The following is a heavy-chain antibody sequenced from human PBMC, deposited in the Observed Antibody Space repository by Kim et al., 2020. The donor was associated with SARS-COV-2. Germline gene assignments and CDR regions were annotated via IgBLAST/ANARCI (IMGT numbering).Heavy chain of an antibody. J-gene: IGHJ4*02. CDR2: IRNNGSST. V-gene: IGHV3-23*01. Sequence: GGSLRLSCAASGFTFSSYAMTWVRQAPGKGLEWVSAIRNNGSSTYYADSVKGRFTISRDNSKNTLYLQMNSLRAEDTAVDYCANRSDSGYWGQGTLVTVSS. D-gene: IGHD3-10*01. CDR1: GFTFSSYA. CDR3: ANRSDSGY.